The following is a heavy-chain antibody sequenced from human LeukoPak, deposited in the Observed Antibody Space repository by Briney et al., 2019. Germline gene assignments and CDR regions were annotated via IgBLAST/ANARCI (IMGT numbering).Heavy chain of an antibody. D-gene: IGHD3-3*01. CDR1: GFTFSNAW. V-gene: IGHV3-15*01. CDR3: TTDVFGVVIIPVP. J-gene: IGHJ5*02. Sequence: GGSLRLSCAASGFTFSNAWMSWVRQAPGKGLEWVGRIKSKTDGGTTDYAAPVKGRFTISRDDSKNTLYLQMNSLKTEDTAVYYCTTDVFGVVIIPVPWGQGTLVTVSS. CDR2: IKSKTDGGTT.